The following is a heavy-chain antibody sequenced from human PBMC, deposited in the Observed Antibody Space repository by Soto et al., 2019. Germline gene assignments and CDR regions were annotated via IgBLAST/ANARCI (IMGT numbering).Heavy chain of an antibody. CDR1: VGTFSSYA. Sequence: QVQLVQSGAAVKKPGSSVKVACKASVGTFSSYAISWVRQAPGQGLEWLGGIIPIYGTANYAQKFQGRVRITADESTSTAYMELSSLRSEDAAVDYCARDQSEQRGRRTPYLDSGGQGPLVTVSS. CDR2: IIPIYGTA. J-gene: IGHJ4*02. V-gene: IGHV1-69*01. D-gene: IGHD3-16*01. CDR3: ARDQSEQRGRRTPYLDS.